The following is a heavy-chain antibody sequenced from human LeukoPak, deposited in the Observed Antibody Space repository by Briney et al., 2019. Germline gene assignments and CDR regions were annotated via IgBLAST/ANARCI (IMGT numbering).Heavy chain of an antibody. V-gene: IGHV2-5*02. J-gene: IGHJ4*02. CDR3: AHRGYSSSWHPWEQWAHLYFDY. D-gene: IGHD6-13*01. CDR2: IYWDDDK. CDR1: GFSISTSGVV. Sequence: SGPTLVNPTQTLTLTCTFSGFSISTSGVVVGWIRQPPGKALEWLALIYWDDDKRYSPSLKSRLTITKDTSKNQVVLTMTNMDPVDTATYYCAHRGYSSSWHPWEQWAHLYFDYWGQGTLVTVSS.